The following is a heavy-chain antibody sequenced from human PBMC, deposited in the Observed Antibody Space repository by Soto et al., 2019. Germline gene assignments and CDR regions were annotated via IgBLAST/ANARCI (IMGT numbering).Heavy chain of an antibody. CDR1: GFSLSTSGVG. D-gene: IGHD3-22*01. CDR3: AHTSRHYYYDSSGYYYQILNFDY. Sequence: QITLKESGPTLVKPTQTLTLTCTFSGFSLSTSGVGVGWIRQPPGKALEWLALIYWDDDKRYSPSLKSRPTITKDTSKNQVVLTMTNMDPVDTATYYCAHTSRHYYYDSSGYYYQILNFDYWGQGTLVTVSS. CDR2: IYWDDDK. J-gene: IGHJ4*02. V-gene: IGHV2-5*02.